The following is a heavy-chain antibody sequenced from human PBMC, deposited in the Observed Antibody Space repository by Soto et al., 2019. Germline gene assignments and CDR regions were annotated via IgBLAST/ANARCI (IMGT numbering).Heavy chain of an antibody. CDR2: ISGSGGST. CDR1: GFTFSSYA. V-gene: IGHV3-23*01. CDR3: AKPAYVVGGLDGYSSITGTTRFDY. J-gene: IGHJ4*02. Sequence: GGSLRLSCAASGFTFSSYAMSWVRQAPGKGLEWVSAISGSGGSTYYADSVKGRFTISRDNSKNTLYLQMNSLRAEDTAVYYCAKPAYVVGGLDGYSSITGTTRFDYWGQGTLVTVSS. D-gene: IGHD1-7*01.